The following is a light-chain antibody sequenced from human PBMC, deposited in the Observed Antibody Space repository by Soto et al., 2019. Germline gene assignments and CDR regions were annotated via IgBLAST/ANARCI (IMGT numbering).Light chain of an antibody. Sequence: QSVLTQPPSVSAAPGQRVTISCSGSSSNSGNNYVVWYQQLPGTAPKLLIYDNDKRPSGIPDRSSGSKSGTSATLGITGLQTGDEAEYYCATWDRSLSVGVFGGGTKVTVL. J-gene: IGLJ2*01. CDR1: SSNSGNNY. V-gene: IGLV1-51*01. CDR2: DND. CDR3: ATWDRSLSVGV.